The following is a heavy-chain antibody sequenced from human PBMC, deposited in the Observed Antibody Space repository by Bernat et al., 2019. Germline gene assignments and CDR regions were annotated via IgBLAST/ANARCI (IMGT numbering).Heavy chain of an antibody. V-gene: IGHV3-33*06. D-gene: IGHD6-6*01. CDR1: GFTFSSYG. Sequence: QVQLVESGGGVVQPGRSLRLSCAASGFTFSSYGMHWVRQAPGKGLEWVAVIWYDGSNKYYADSVKGRFTISRDNSKNTLYLQMNSLRAEDTAVYYCAKTEYGGNSDAFDIWGQGTMVTVSS. CDR3: AKTEYGGNSDAFDI. J-gene: IGHJ3*02. CDR2: IWYDGSNK.